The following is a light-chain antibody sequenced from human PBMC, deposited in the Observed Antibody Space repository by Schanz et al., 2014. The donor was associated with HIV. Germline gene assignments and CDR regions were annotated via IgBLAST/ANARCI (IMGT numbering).Light chain of an antibody. CDR3: QQRGNWPYT. CDR2: GAS. V-gene: IGKV3-15*01. CDR1: QSVSSN. Sequence: EIVMTQSPATLSVSPGERATLSCRASQSVSSNLAWYQQKPGQAPRLLIYGASTRATGIPARFSGSGSGTEFTLTISRLEPEDFAVYYCQQRGNWPYTFGQGTKLEIK. J-gene: IGKJ2*01.